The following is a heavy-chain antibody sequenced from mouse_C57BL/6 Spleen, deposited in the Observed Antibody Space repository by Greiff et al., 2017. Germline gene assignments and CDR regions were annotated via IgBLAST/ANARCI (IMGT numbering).Heavy chain of an antibody. J-gene: IGHJ4*01. D-gene: IGHD2-5*01. CDR1: GYSFTDYN. Sequence: EVKLVESGPELVKPGASVKISCKASGYSFTDYNMNWVKQSNGKSLEWIGVINPNYGTTSYNQKFKGKATLTVDQSSSTAYMQLNSLTSEDSAVYYCARSPHSNYVAMDYWGQGTSVTVSS. V-gene: IGHV1-39*01. CDR2: INPNYGTT. CDR3: ARSPHSNYVAMDY.